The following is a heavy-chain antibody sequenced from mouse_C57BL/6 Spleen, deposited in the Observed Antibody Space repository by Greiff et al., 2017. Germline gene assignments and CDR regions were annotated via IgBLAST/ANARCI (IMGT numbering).Heavy chain of an antibody. CDR3: ARHLYYFDY. J-gene: IGHJ2*01. Sequence: EVKLEESGGDLVKPGGSLKLSCAASGFTFSSYGMSWVRQTPDKRLEWVATISSGGSYTYYPDSVKGRFTISRDNAKNTLYLQMSSLKSEDTAMYYCARHLYYFDYWGQGTTLTVSS. CDR1: GFTFSSYG. CDR2: ISSGGSYT. V-gene: IGHV5-6*02.